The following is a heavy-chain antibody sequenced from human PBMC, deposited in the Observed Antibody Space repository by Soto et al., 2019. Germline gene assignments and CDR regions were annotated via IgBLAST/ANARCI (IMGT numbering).Heavy chain of an antibody. V-gene: IGHV3-23*01. CDR2: VSGSGGST. J-gene: IGHJ5*02. D-gene: IGHD6-19*01. Sequence: EVQLLESGGGLVQPGGSLRPPWAASGSTFSTYALSWARRLPGKGWGWVSAVSGSGGSTSYADSVRGRFTTSRDNPKNTLYLQMNSLRAEDTAVYYCAKEEGSSGWSRVDWFDPWGQGTLVTVSS. CDR3: AKEEGSSGWSRVDWFDP. CDR1: GSTFSTYA.